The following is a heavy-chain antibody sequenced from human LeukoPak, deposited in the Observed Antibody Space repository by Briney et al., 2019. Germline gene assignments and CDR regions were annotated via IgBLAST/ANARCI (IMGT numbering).Heavy chain of an antibody. V-gene: IGHV1-69*06. Sequence: SVKVSCKASGGTFSSYAISWVRQAPGQGLEWMGGIIPIFGTANYAQKFQGRVTITAEKSTSTAYMELSSLRSEDTAVYYCAWGGGHCSSTSCYAGNWFDPWGQGTLVTVSS. CDR2: IIPIFGTA. CDR1: GGTFSSYA. J-gene: IGHJ5*02. D-gene: IGHD2-2*01. CDR3: AWGGGHCSSTSCYAGNWFDP.